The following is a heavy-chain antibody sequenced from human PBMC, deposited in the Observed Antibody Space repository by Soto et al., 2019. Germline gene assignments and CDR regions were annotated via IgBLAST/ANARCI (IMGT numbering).Heavy chain of an antibody. Sequence: ASVTVSCKASGYTFTSYGISWVRQAPGQGLERMGWISAYNGNTNYAQKLQGRVTMTTDTSTSTAYMELRSLRSDDTAVYYCAFYGSGSRNYYYYYGMDVWGQGTTVTVSS. J-gene: IGHJ6*02. V-gene: IGHV1-18*01. CDR2: ISAYNGNT. CDR3: AFYGSGSRNYYYYYGMDV. CDR1: GYTFTSYG. D-gene: IGHD3-10*01.